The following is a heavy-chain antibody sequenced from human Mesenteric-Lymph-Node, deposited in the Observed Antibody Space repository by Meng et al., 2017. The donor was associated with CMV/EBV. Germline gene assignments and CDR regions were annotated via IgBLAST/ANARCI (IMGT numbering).Heavy chain of an antibody. CDR3: ARVRSSSSHYYGMDV. CDR2: IKQDGSEK. J-gene: IGHJ6*02. V-gene: IGHV3-7*01. D-gene: IGHD6-6*01. CDR1: GFTFSTYW. Sequence: GGSLRLSCAASGFTFSTYWMNWVRQAPGKGLEWVANIKQDGSEKYYVDSVKGRFTISRDNAKNSLYLQMNSLRAEDTAVYYCARVRSSSSHYYGMDVWGQGTTVTVSS.